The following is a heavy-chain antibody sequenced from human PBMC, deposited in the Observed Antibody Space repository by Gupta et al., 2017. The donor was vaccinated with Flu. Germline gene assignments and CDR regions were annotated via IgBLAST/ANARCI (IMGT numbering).Heavy chain of an antibody. V-gene: IGHV3-23*01. CDR3: AKGHTMVDCGS. CDR1: GFTFSSFA. D-gene: IGHD3-10*01. Sequence: EVQLLESGGGLVQPGGSLSLSCAASGFTFSSFAMTWVRQVPGKGLEWVSAMLVAGGTYYEESVKGGFTVSRGNSNSTVFLQMSSLRAEDTAVYLCAKGHTMVDCGSGGQGTRVTVSS. J-gene: IGHJ4*02. CDR2: MLVAGGT.